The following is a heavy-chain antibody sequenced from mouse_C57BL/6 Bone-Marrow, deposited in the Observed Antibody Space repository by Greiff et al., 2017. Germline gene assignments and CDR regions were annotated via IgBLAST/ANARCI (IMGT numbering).Heavy chain of an antibody. Sequence: EVMLVESGGGLVKPGGSLKLSCAASGFTFSSYAMSWVRQTPEKRLEWVATISDGGSYTYYPDNVKGRFTISRDNAKNNLYLQMSHLKSEDTAMYYCARPLYYDGGAWFAYWGQGTLVTVSA. CDR1: GFTFSSYA. V-gene: IGHV5-4*03. J-gene: IGHJ3*01. CDR3: ARPLYYDGGAWFAY. CDR2: ISDGGSYT. D-gene: IGHD1-1*01.